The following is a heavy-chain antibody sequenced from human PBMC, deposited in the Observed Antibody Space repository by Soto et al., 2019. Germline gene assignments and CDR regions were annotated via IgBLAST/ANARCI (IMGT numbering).Heavy chain of an antibody. CDR1: GFTFSSYG. V-gene: IGHV3-30*18. J-gene: IGHJ4*02. CDR2: ISYDGSNK. D-gene: IGHD3-10*01. Sequence: QVQLVESGGGVVQPGRSPRLSCAASGFTFSSYGMHWVRQAPGKGLEWVAVISYDGSNKYYADSVKGRFTISRDNSKNTLYLQMNSLRAEDTAVYYCAKDLGLLWFGESYSFDYWGQGTLVTVSS. CDR3: AKDLGLLWFGESYSFDY.